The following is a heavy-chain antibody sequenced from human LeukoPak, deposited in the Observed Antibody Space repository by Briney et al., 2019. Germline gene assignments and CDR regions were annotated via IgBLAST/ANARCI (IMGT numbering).Heavy chain of an antibody. J-gene: IGHJ6*03. D-gene: IGHD3-3*01. V-gene: IGHV3-23*01. CDR3: AKVNYDFWSGYFNYMDV. CDR1: GFTFSSYA. Sequence: GGSLRLSCAASGFTFSSYAMSWVRPAPGKGLEWVSAISGSGGSTYYADSVKGRFTISRDNSKNTLYLQMNSLRAEDTAVYYCAKVNYDFWSGYFNYMDVWGKGTTVTVSS. CDR2: ISGSGGST.